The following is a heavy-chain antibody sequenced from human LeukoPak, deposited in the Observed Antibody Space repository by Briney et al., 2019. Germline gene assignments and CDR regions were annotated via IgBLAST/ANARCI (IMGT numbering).Heavy chain of an antibody. V-gene: IGHV4-61*02. CDR3: ARNDYYGSGSFSFDP. CDR1: GGSIRSSSYY. J-gene: IGHJ5*02. CDR2: IYTSGST. D-gene: IGHD3-10*01. Sequence: KSSETLSLTCSVSGGSIRSSSYYWSWIRQPAGKGLEWIGRIYTSGSTNYNPSLKSRVTMSVDTSKNQFSLKLSSVTAADTAVYYCARNDYYGSGSFSFDPWGQGTLVTVSS.